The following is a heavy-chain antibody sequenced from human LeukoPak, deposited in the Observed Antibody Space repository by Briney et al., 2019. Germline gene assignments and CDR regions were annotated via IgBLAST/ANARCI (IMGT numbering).Heavy chain of an antibody. CDR1: GLTVSTNY. Sequence: GGSLRLSCAASGLTVSTNYMSWVRQAPGKGLEWVSLIYSGGSTYYADSVKGRFTISRDNSENMLYLQMNSLRAEDTAVYYCAKPYYYGSRSYMDYWGQGTLVTVSS. D-gene: IGHD3-10*01. CDR2: IYSGGST. V-gene: IGHV3-53*05. J-gene: IGHJ4*02. CDR3: AKPYYYGSRSYMDY.